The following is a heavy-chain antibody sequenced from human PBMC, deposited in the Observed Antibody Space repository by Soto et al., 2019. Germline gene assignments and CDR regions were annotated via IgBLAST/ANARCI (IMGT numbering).Heavy chain of an antibody. D-gene: IGHD3-3*01. J-gene: IGHJ4*02. CDR1: GFTFSDYY. CDR2: ISSSGSTI. V-gene: IGHV3-11*01. CDR3: ARAYDFWSGYPNDY. Sequence: PVGSLRLSCAASGFTFSDYYMSWIRQAPGKGLEWVSYISSSGSTIYYADSVKGRFTISRDNAKNSLYLQMNSLRAEDTAVYYCARAYDFWSGYPNDYWGQGTLVTVSS.